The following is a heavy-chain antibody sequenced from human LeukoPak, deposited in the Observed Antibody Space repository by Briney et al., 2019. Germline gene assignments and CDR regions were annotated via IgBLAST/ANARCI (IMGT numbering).Heavy chain of an antibody. CDR2: ILGSGGGDTT. CDR3: ASNSGWYEYFQH. J-gene: IGHJ1*01. CDR1: GFTFSSYA. Sequence: GGSLRLSCAASGFTFSSYAMSWVRQAPGKGLEWVSTILGSGGGDTTYYADSVKGRFTISRDNSKNTLYLQMNSLRAEDTAVYYCASNSGWYEYFQHWGQGTLVTVSS. D-gene: IGHD6-19*01. V-gene: IGHV3-23*01.